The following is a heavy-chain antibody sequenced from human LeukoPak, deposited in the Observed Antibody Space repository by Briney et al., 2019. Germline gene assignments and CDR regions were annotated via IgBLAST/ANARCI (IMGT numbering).Heavy chain of an antibody. CDR1: GYTFTGYY. V-gene: IGHV1-2*02. J-gene: IGHJ4*02. D-gene: IGHD2-21*02. Sequence: ASVKVSCKASGYTFTGYYMHWVRQAPGQGLEWMGWINPNSGGTNYAQKFQGRVTMTRDTSISTAYMELSSLSSEDTAVYFCARTTSMTASGYDYWGQGTLVTVSS. CDR3: ARTTSMTASGYDY. CDR2: INPNSGGT.